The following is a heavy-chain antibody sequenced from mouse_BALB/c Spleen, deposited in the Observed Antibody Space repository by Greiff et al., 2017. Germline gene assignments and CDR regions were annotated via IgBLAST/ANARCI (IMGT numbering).Heavy chain of an antibody. V-gene: IGHV1-26*01. D-gene: IGHD2-4*01. J-gene: IGHJ2*01. Sequence: EVQLQQSGPELVKTGASVKISCKASGYSFTGYYMHWVKQSHGKSLEWIGGINPNNGGTSYNQKFKGKATLTVDKSSSTAYMELRSLTSEDSAVYYCAREDYDEEDFDYWGQGTTLTVSS. CDR2: INPNNGGT. CDR3: AREDYDEEDFDY. CDR1: GYSFTGYY.